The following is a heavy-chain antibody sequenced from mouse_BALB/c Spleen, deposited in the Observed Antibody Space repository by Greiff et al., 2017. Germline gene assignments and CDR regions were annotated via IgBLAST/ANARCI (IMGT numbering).Heavy chain of an antibody. CDR2: INPGSGGT. CDR1: GYAFTNYL. D-gene: IGHD1-1*01. Sequence: QVQLKESGAELVRPGTSVKVSCKASGYAFTNYLIEWVKQRPGQGLEWIGVINPGSGGTNYNEKFQGKATMTADTSSNTAYLQLSSLTSEDTAVYYCNVRSGSSLDYWGQGTTLTVSS. J-gene: IGHJ2*01. CDR3: NVRSGSSLDY. V-gene: IGHV1-54*02.